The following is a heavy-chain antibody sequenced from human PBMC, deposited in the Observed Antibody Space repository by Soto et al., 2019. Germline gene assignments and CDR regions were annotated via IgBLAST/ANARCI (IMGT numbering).Heavy chain of an antibody. J-gene: IGHJ5*02. Sequence: QVQLVQSGAEVKKPGASVKVSCKASGYTFTSYGISWVRQAPGQGLEWMGWISGYNGNTNYAQKRXXXVXXTATTSTSTANMELRRLRSHDTAVSYCARYRATINSFWFDPWGEGTLVTVSS. CDR3: ARYRATINSFWFDP. D-gene: IGHD5-12*01. CDR2: ISGYNGNT. V-gene: IGHV1-18*01. CDR1: GYTFTSYG.